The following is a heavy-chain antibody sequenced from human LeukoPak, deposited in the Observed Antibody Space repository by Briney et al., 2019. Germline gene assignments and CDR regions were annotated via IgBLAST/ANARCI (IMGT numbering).Heavy chain of an antibody. Sequence: SETLSLTCTVSGGPINSYYWSWIRQPPGKGLEWTGYIYYSGSTNYNPSLKSRVTISVDTSKNQFSLRLSSVTAADTAVYYCARVTGYMTEDYFDYWGQGTLITVSS. D-gene: IGHD6-13*01. V-gene: IGHV4-59*01. CDR1: GGPINSYY. CDR3: ARVTGYMTEDYFDY. J-gene: IGHJ4*02. CDR2: IYYSGST.